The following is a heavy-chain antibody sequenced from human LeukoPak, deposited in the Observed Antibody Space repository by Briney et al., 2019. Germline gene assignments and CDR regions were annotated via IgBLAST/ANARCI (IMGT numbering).Heavy chain of an antibody. V-gene: IGHV3-53*01. CDR2: IYAGGNT. Sequence: GGSLRLSCAASGFSVGTNYMTWVRQAPGKGLEWVSMIYAGGNTYYRDSVKGRFTISRDSSKNTVFLHMSGLRDDDTAVYYCVGGHDLEFEFWGQGTLVIVSS. J-gene: IGHJ5*01. CDR1: GFSVGTNY. CDR3: VGGHDLEFEF. D-gene: IGHD4-23*01.